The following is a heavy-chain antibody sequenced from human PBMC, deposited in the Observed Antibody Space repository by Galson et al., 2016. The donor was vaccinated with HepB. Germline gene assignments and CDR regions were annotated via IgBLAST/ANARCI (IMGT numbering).Heavy chain of an antibody. Sequence: SVKVSCKASGYTFTAYTLHWVRQAPGQRLEWMGWINPGYGDTKSSQNFQGRVTFTRDTSASTVYMELSSLRSEDTALYYCARGPHDHTDLLDAFDVWGHGTMVTVSS. CDR3: ARGPHDHTDLLDAFDV. CDR1: GYTFTAYT. CDR2: INPGYGDT. D-gene: IGHD1-14*01. V-gene: IGHV1-3*01. J-gene: IGHJ3*01.